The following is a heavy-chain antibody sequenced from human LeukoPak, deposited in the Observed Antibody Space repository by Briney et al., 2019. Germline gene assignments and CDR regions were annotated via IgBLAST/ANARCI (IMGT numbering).Heavy chain of an antibody. CDR1: GGSISSSSYY. V-gene: IGHV4-39*01. CDR3: AGLVITMVREVILRSAFDI. CDR2: IYYSGST. D-gene: IGHD3-10*01. Sequence: SETLSLTCTVSGGSISSSSYYWGWIRQPPGKGLEWIGSIYYSGSTYYNPSLKSRVTISVDTSKNQFSLKLSSVTAADTAVYYCAGLVITMVREVILRSAFDIWGQGTMVTVSS. J-gene: IGHJ3*02.